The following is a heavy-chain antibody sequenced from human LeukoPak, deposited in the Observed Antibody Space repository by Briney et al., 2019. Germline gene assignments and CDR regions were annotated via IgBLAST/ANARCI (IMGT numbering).Heavy chain of an antibody. Sequence: PGGSLRLSCAASGFTFSSYAMSWVRQAPGKGLEWVSAISGSDGSTYYADSVKGRFTISRDNSKNTLYLQMNSLRAEDTAVYYCAKDWSGSYSGSFDYWGQGTLVTVSS. CDR2: ISGSDGST. D-gene: IGHD1-26*01. CDR1: GFTFSSYA. CDR3: AKDWSGSYSGSFDY. J-gene: IGHJ4*02. V-gene: IGHV3-23*01.